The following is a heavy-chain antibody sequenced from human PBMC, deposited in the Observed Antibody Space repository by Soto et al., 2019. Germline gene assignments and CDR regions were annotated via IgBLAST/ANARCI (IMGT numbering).Heavy chain of an antibody. V-gene: IGHV1-8*01. J-gene: IGHJ5*02. CDR3: ARRVRLPPNWFDP. D-gene: IGHD2-15*01. CDR1: GYTFTSYD. CDR2: MNPNSGNT. Sequence: ASVKVSCKASGYTFTSYDINWVRQATGQGLEWMGWMNPNSGNTGYAQKFQGRVTMTRNTSISTAYMELSSLRSEDTAVYYCARRVRLPPNWFDPWGQGTLVTVSS.